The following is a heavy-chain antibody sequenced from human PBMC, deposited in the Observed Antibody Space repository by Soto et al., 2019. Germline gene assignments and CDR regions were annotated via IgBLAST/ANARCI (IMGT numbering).Heavy chain of an antibody. CDR3: ARDWGSGSYYNGPNDY. CDR1: GFTFSSYA. CDR2: ISYDGSKV. Sequence: QVQLVESGGGVVQPGTSLRLSCAASGFTFSSYAMHWVRQAPGKGLEWVAVISYDGSKVYYGDSVKGRFTISRDNYKXXXYLQMNSLRTEDTAVYFCARDWGSGSYYNGPNDYWGQGTLVTVSS. V-gene: IGHV3-30*04. J-gene: IGHJ4*02. D-gene: IGHD3-10*01.